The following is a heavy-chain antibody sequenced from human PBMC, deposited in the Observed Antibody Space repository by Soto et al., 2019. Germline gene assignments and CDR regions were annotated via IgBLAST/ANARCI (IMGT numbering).Heavy chain of an antibody. D-gene: IGHD5-18*01. Sequence: PTLVNPTQTLTLTCTFSGFSLSTSGVGVGWIRQPPGEALEWLGIIFWDDDKRYSPSLKSRVTITKDTSKNQLVLTMTNMDPVDTATYYCAHLPWQHLWPRAPVVYWGQGTPVTVSS. V-gene: IGHV2-5*02. CDR2: IFWDDDK. CDR1: GFSLSTSGVG. CDR3: AHLPWQHLWPRAPVVY. J-gene: IGHJ4*02.